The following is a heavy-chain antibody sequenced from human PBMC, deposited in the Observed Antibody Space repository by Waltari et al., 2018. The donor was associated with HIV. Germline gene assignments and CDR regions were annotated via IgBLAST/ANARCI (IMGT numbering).Heavy chain of an antibody. Sequence: QVQLVESGGGVVQPGGSLRLSCVASGFTFSPLPFHWVRQAPGKGLEWVALISYGGRNKVYADSVKGRFTISRDNSKNTLYLQMNSLRAEDTAVYYCARDGHFYDSRPLDHWGQVTLVTVSS. CDR1: GFTFSPLP. V-gene: IGHV3-30*04. J-gene: IGHJ4*02. D-gene: IGHD3-22*01. CDR3: ARDGHFYDSRPLDH. CDR2: ISYGGRNK.